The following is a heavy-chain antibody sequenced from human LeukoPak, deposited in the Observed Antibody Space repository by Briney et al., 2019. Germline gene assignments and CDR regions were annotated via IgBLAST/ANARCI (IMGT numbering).Heavy chain of an antibody. V-gene: IGHV4-30-2*01. J-gene: IGHJ4*02. CDR1: GGSISSGGYY. CDR3: ARDKSLDY. Sequence: SETLSLTCTVSGGSISSGGYYWSWIRQPPGRGLEWIGYIYHSGSTYYNPSLKSRVTISVDRSKNQFSLKLSSVTAADTAVYYCARDKSLDYWGQGTLVTVSS. CDR2: IYHSGST.